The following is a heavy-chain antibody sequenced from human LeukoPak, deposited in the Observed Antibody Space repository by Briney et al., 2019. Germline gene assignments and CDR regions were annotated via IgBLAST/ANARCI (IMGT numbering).Heavy chain of an antibody. J-gene: IGHJ4*02. CDR3: AKDPRGIAAAGTRYFDY. D-gene: IGHD6-13*01. Sequence: GGSLRLSCAASGFTFSSYGMSWVRQAPGKGLEWVSGISSIDGSTYYADSVKGRFTVSRDNSKNTLYLQMNSLRAEDTAVYYCAKDPRGIAAAGTRYFDYWGQGTLVTVSS. CDR1: GFTFSSYG. CDR2: ISSIDGST. V-gene: IGHV3-23*01.